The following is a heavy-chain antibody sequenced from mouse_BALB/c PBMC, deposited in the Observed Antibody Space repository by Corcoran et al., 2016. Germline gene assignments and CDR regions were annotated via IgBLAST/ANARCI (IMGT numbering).Heavy chain of an antibody. Sequence: LVKTGASVKISCKASCYSFTGYYMHWVKQSHGKSLEWIGYISCYNGATSYNQKFKGKATFTVDTSSSTAYMQFNSLTSEDSAVYYCARDDYDGAWFAYWGQGTLVTVSA. D-gene: IGHD2-4*01. J-gene: IGHJ3*01. CDR1: CYSFTGYY. V-gene: IGHV1S34*01. CDR2: ISCYNGAT. CDR3: ARDDYDGAWFAY.